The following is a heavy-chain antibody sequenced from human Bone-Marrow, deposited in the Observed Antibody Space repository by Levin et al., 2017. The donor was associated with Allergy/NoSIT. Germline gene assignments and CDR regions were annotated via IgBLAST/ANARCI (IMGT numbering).Heavy chain of an antibody. CDR3: ARDRGDYSYSYDY. D-gene: IGHD5-18*01. V-gene: IGHV4-4*02. Sequence: NTSETLSLTCAVSGDSISSSHWWAWVRQPPGKELEWIGEIYHTGSTNYNPSLKSRVTISGDKSNNQLSLKMTSVTAADTAIYYCARDRGDYSYSYDYWGQGTLVTVSS. CDR1: GDSISSSHW. CDR2: IYHTGST. J-gene: IGHJ4*02.